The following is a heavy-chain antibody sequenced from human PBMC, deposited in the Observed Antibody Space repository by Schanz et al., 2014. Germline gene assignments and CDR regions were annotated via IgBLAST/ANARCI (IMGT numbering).Heavy chain of an antibody. CDR3: ARGGLSGYDAVG. Sequence: QVQLVQSGSELKKPGASVKVSCKASGYTFTDYPMNWVRQAPGQGLEWMGRLSPYSGDTNYAQKFQGRVTMTRDTSISTAYMALSRLRSDDTAVYYCARGGLSGYDAVGWGQGTLVTVSS. V-gene: IGHV1-2*06. D-gene: IGHD5-12*01. CDR1: GYTFTDYP. CDR2: LSPYSGDT. J-gene: IGHJ4*02.